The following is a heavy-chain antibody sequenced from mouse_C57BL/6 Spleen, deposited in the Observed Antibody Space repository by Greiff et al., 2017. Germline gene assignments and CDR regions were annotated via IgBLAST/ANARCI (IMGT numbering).Heavy chain of an antibody. CDR1: GFTFSSYA. V-gene: IGHV5-4*01. Sequence: EVQLVESGGGLVKPGGSLKLSCAASGFTFSSYAMSWVRQTPEKRLEWVATISDGGSYTYYPDNVKGRFTISRDNAKNNLYLQMSHLKSEDTAMYYCARGDGYLSGDYWGQGTTLTVSS. J-gene: IGHJ2*01. D-gene: IGHD2-3*01. CDR2: ISDGGSYT. CDR3: ARGDGYLSGDY.